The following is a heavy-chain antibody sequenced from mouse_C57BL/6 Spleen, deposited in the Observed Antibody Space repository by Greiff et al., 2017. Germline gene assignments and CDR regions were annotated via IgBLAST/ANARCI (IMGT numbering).Heavy chain of an antibody. CDR1: GYSFTGYY. Sequence: EVQLQQSGPELVKPGASVKISCKASGYSFTGYYMNWVKQSPEKSLEWIGEINPSTGGTTYNQKFKAKATLTVDKSSSTAYMQLKSLTSEDSAVYYCARFDGYYLFMDDGGQGTSVTVSS. D-gene: IGHD2-3*01. CDR2: INPSTGGT. CDR3: ARFDGYYLFMDD. V-gene: IGHV1-42*01. J-gene: IGHJ4*01.